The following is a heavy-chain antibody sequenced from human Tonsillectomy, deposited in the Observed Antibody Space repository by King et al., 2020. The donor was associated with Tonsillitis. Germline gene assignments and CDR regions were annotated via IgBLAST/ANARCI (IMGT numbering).Heavy chain of an antibody. V-gene: IGHV4-34*01. CDR1: GGSFSGHY. Sequence: VQLQQWGAGLLKPSETLSLTCAVYGGSFSGHYWSWIRQPPGKGLEWIGEINHSGSTNYNPSLKSRVTLSVDTSKNQFSLKLTSVTAADTAVYYCARGLAAALTDYYYYYYMDVWGKGTTVTVSS. CDR3: ARGLAAALTDYYYYYYMDV. CDR2: INHSGST. D-gene: IGHD6-13*01. J-gene: IGHJ6*03.